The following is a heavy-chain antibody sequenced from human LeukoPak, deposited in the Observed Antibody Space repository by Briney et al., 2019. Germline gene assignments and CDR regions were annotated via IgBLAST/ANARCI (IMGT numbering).Heavy chain of an antibody. Sequence: SETLSLTCSLSGGSISSSSYYWAWIRQPPGKGLEWIGSIYYSGNTYYSPSLKSRVTIFVDTSKNEFSLNLSSVTAADTAVYYCARRRRYCSSTSCYFGFDYWGQGTLVTVSS. D-gene: IGHD2-2*01. CDR2: IYYSGNT. J-gene: IGHJ4*02. CDR1: GGSISSSSYY. CDR3: ARRRRYCSSTSCYFGFDY. V-gene: IGHV4-39*01.